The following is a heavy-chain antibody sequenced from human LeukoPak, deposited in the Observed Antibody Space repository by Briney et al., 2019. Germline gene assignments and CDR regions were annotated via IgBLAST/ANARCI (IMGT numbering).Heavy chain of an antibody. CDR1: GITFSNAW. D-gene: IGHD2-15*01. V-gene: IGHV3-15*01. J-gene: IGHJ4*02. CDR3: SKDSRYCFDY. CDR2: IKSKTDGGTT. Sequence: GGSLRLSCAASGITFSNAWMRWVRQAPGKGLEWVGRIKSKTDGGTTDYAAPVKGRFTISRDDSKNTLYLQMNSLKTEDTAVYYCSKDSRYCFDYWGQGTLVTVSS.